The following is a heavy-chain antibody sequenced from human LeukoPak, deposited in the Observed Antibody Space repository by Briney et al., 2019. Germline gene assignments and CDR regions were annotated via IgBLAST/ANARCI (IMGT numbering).Heavy chain of an antibody. CDR1: GFTFSSYS. D-gene: IGHD1-26*01. CDR2: ISISSTSI. J-gene: IGHJ4*02. V-gene: IGHV3-48*02. CDR3: VRDGTWYDY. Sequence: GGSLRLSCAASGFTFSSYSMHWVRQAPGKGLEWVSYISISSTSIYYADSVKGRFPISRDNAKNSLYLQMNSLRDEDTAVYYCVRDGTWYDYWGQGTLVTVSS.